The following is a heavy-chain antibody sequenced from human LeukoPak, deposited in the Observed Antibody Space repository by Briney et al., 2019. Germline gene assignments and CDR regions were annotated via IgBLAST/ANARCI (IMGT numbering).Heavy chain of an antibody. J-gene: IGHJ3*02. CDR1: GFTFSSYA. CDR3: AREAARYDAFDI. CDR2: ISYDGSNK. Sequence: GRSLRLSCAASGFTFSSYAMHWVRQAPGKGLEWVAVISYDGSNKYYADSVKGRFTISRDNSKNTLYLQMNSLRAEDTAVYCCAREAARYDAFDIWGQGTMVTVSS. V-gene: IGHV3-30*01. D-gene: IGHD6-6*01.